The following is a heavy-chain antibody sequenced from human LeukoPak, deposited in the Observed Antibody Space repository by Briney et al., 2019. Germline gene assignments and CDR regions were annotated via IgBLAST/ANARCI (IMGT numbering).Heavy chain of an antibody. CDR3: ARDLTTVTTRG. D-gene: IGHD4-17*01. J-gene: IGHJ4*02. CDR2: ISSSSSYI. CDR1: GFTFSSYE. Sequence: GGSLRLSCAASGFTFSSYEMNWVRQAPGKGLEWVSSISSSSSYIYYADSVKGRFTISRDNAKNSLYLQMNSLRAEDTAVYYCARDLTTVTTRGWGQGTLVTVSS. V-gene: IGHV3-21*01.